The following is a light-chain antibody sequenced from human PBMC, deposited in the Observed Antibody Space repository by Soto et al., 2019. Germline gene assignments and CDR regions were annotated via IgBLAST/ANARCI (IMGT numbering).Light chain of an antibody. J-gene: IGLJ1*01. CDR1: NSDVDGYDY. Sequence: QSALTQPASVSGSPGQSITISCTGTNSDVDGYDYVSWYQQHPGKAPKLIIFEVSNRPSGVSNRFSGSKSANTASLTISGLQAEDEADYYCSSYSRSSTYVFGTGTKLTVL. CDR2: EVS. V-gene: IGLV2-14*01. CDR3: SSYSRSSTYV.